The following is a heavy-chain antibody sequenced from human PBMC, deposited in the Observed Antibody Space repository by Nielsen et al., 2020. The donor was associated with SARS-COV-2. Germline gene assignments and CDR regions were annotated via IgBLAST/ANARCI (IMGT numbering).Heavy chain of an antibody. CDR2: INPDGSEK. V-gene: IGHV3-7*01. J-gene: IGHJ3*01. CDR3: ARDWSRAADV. CDR1: GFTFSGFA. D-gene: IGHD2-15*01. Sequence: GGSLRLSCAASGFTFSGFAMSWVRQAPGKGLEWVADINPDGSEKFYVDSVKGRFTISRDNAKNSMSLQMNSLRVEDTAVYYCARDWSRAADVWGQGTMVTVSS.